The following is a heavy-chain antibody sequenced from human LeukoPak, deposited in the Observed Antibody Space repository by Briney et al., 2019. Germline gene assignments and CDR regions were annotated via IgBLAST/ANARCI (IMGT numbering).Heavy chain of an antibody. J-gene: IGHJ4*02. CDR2: INHSGST. CDR3: ARGDSSSSCFGY. V-gene: IGHV4-34*01. D-gene: IGHD6-6*01. CDR1: GGSFSGYY. Sequence: PSETLSLTCAVYGGSFSGYYWSWIRQPPGEGLEWIGEINHSGSTNYNPSLKSQVTISVDTSKNQFSLKLSSVTAADTAVYYCARGDSSSSCFGYWGQGTLVTVSS.